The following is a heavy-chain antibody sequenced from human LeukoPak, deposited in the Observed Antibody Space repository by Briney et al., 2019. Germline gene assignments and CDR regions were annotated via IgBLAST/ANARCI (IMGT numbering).Heavy chain of an antibody. Sequence: ASVKVSCKASGGTFSSYAISWVRQAPGQGLEWMGGIIPIFGTANYAQKFQGRVTITADKSTSTAYMELSSLRSEDTAVYYCARDRAYSSGRDDTFDLWGQGTMVIVSS. V-gene: IGHV1-69*06. J-gene: IGHJ3*01. D-gene: IGHD3-22*01. CDR3: ARDRAYSSGRDDTFDL. CDR2: IIPIFGTA. CDR1: GGTFSSYA.